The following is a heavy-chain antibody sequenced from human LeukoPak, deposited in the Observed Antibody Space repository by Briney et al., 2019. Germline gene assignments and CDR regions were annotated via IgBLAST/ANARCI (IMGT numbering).Heavy chain of an antibody. CDR2: INSDGSST. J-gene: IGHJ4*02. CDR1: GFTFSSYW. Sequence: QTGGSLRLSCAASGFTFSSYWMHWVRQAPGKGLVWVSRINSDGSSTSYADSVKGRFTISRDNAKNTLYLQMNSLRAEDTAVYYCAKDQGAYDFWSGYPIDYWGQGTLVTVSS. V-gene: IGHV3-74*01. D-gene: IGHD3-3*01. CDR3: AKDQGAYDFWSGYPIDY.